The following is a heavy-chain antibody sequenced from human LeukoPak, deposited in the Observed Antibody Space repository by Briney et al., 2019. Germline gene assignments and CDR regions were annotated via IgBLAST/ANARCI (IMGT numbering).Heavy chain of an antibody. Sequence: SETLSLTYTVSGGSISSSSYYWGGIRQPPGKGLEWIGSIYYSGSTYYNPSLKRRVTISVDTSKNQFSLQMCSVTTADTAVYYCARDSSGYCSSTGCYPDYWGQGTLVTVSS. D-gene: IGHD2-2*01. V-gene: IGHV4-39*07. CDR2: IYYSGST. CDR3: ARDSSGYCSSTGCYPDY. J-gene: IGHJ4*02. CDR1: GGSISSSSYY.